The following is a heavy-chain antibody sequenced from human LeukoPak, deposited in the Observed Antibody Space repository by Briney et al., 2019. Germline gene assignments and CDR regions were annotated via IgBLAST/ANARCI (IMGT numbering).Heavy chain of an antibody. CDR3: ARDPYCSSTSCPYWYFDL. D-gene: IGHD2-2*01. CDR1: GGSISSYY. V-gene: IGHV4-59*01. CDR2: IYYSGST. J-gene: IGHJ2*01. Sequence: SETLSLTCTVSGGSISSYYWSWIRQPPGKGLEWIGYIYYSGSTNYNPSLKSRVTISVDTSKNQFSLKLSSVTAVDTAVYYCARDPYCSSTSCPYWYFDLWGRSTLVTVSS.